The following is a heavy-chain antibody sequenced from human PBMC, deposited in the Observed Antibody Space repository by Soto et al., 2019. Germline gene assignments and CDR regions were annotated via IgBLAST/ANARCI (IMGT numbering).Heavy chain of an antibody. V-gene: IGHV4-34*01. CDR3: ARHPSDFWFDP. CDR1: GGSFSGYY. CDR2: INHSGST. Sequence: SETLSLTCAVYGGSFSGYYWTWIRQPPGTGLEWNGEINHSGSTNYNPSLKSRVTISVDTSKNQFSLKLSSVTAADTAVYYCARHPSDFWFDPWGQGTLVTVSS. J-gene: IGHJ5*02. D-gene: IGHD2-21*02.